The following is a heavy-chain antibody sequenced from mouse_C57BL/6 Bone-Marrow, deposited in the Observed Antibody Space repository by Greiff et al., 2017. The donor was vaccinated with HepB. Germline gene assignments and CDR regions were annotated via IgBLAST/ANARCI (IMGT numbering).Heavy chain of an antibody. J-gene: IGHJ4*01. CDR3: ASRGWLRGDY. Sequence: EVMLVESGGGLVRPAGSLSLSCAVSGFSFSDYGMHWVRQAPEKGLEWVAYISSGSSTIYYADTVKGRFTISRDNAKNTLFLQMTSLRSEDTPMYNCASRGWLRGDYWGQGTSVTVSS. CDR2: ISSGSSTI. CDR1: GFSFSDYG. D-gene: IGHD2-2*01. V-gene: IGHV5-17*01.